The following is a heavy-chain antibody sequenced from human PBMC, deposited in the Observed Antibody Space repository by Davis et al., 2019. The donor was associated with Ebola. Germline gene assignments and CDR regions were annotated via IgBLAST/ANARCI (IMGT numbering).Heavy chain of an antibody. Sequence: PGGSLRLSCAASGFTYSSSAMNWVRQAPGKGLEWVSSTSFSGGTTFYADSVKGRFTVSRDNSKNTLYLQMNSLRAEDTAVYYCAKDLNYYDSSGYTNYYFDFWGRGTLVTVSS. CDR3: AKDLNYYDSSGYTNYYFDF. CDR1: GFTYSSSA. CDR2: TSFSGGTT. J-gene: IGHJ4*02. V-gene: IGHV3-23*01. D-gene: IGHD3-22*01.